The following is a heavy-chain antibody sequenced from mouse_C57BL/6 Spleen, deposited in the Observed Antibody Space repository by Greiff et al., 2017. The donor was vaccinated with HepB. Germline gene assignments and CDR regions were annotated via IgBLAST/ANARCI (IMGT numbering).Heavy chain of an antibody. CDR3: ARGSYYGGGWYFDV. CDR1: GYTFTDYN. J-gene: IGHJ1*03. CDR2: INPNNGGT. D-gene: IGHD1-1*01. Sequence: VQLQQSGPELVKPGASVKIPCKASGYTFTDYNMDWVKQSHGKSLEWIGDINPNNGGTIYNQKFKGKATLTVDKSSSTAYMELRSLTSEDTAVYYCARGSYYGGGWYFDVWGTGTTVTVSS. V-gene: IGHV1-18*01.